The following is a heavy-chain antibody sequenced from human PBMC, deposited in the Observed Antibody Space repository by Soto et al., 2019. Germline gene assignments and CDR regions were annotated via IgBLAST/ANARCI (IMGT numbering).Heavy chain of an antibody. V-gene: IGHV3-64D*08. J-gene: IGHJ5*02. Sequence: EVQLVESGGGLVQPGGSLRLSCSGSGFTFSRYSLMWFRQAPGKGLEYVSTINSIGDNTWYAGSVKGRFTTSRDNSMNTVYLQMSSLRSEDTSVYYCVTFSHFWRGSTEVLGPATWGQGTLVTVS. CDR2: INSIGDNT. D-gene: IGHD3-3*02. CDR3: VTFSHFWRGSTEVLGPAT. CDR1: GFTFSRYS.